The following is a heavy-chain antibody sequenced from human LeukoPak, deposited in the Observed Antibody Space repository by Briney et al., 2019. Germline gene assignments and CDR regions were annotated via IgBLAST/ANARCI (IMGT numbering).Heavy chain of an antibody. V-gene: IGHV1-18*01. J-gene: IGHJ5*02. CDR2: VSDYHGHT. Sequence: ASVKVSCKASGYSFSSYGLCWVRQAPGQGLEWMGWVSDYHGHTNYAQKFQDRVIMTTDTSTSTAYMELRSLRSDDTAVYYCARDSLAGGNAYPDLWGQGTLVTVSS. D-gene: IGHD4-23*01. CDR1: GYSFSSYG. CDR3: ARDSLAGGNAYPDL.